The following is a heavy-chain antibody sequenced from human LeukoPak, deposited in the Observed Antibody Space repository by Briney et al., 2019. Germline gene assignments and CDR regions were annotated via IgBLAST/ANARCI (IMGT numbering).Heavy chain of an antibody. J-gene: IGHJ6*02. D-gene: IGHD3-3*01. Sequence: ASVKVSCKASGYTFTSYDINWVRQATGQGLEWMGWMNPNSGNTGYAQKFQGRVTMTRNTSISTAYMELSSLRSEDTAVYYCASTYYDFWSGYLNPYYYYGMDVWGQGTTVTVSS. V-gene: IGHV1-8*01. CDR3: ASTYYDFWSGYLNPYYYYGMDV. CDR2: MNPNSGNT. CDR1: GYTFTSYD.